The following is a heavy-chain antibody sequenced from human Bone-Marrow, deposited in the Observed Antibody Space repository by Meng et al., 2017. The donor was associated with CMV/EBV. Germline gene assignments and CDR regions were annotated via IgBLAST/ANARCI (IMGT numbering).Heavy chain of an antibody. J-gene: IGHJ4*02. V-gene: IGHV3-74*03. CDR1: GFTLRRYW. Sequence: EVQWVEAGGGPVQPGGSRRLSCAVSGFTLRRYWMHWVRQAPGKGLEWVSRIDSDGRDITYADSVRGRFTISRDDAKNTLYLQMNSLRVEDTAVYYCARGVAESLGWEMGYWGQGTLVTVSS. D-gene: IGHD1-26*01. CDR2: IDSDGRDI. CDR3: ARGVAESLGWEMGY.